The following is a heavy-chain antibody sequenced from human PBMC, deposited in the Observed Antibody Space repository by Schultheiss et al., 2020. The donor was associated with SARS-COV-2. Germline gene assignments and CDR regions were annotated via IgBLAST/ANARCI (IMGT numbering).Heavy chain of an antibody. CDR3: ARWGPGTVDY. CDR2: IYHSGST. CDR1: GHSISSVYY. Sequence: GSLRLSCTVSGHSISSVYYWGWIRQPPGKGLEWIGSIYHSGSTYYNPSLKSRVTISVDTSKNQFSLKLSSVTAADTAVYYCARWGPGTVDYWGQGTLVTVAS. V-gene: IGHV4-38-2*02. J-gene: IGHJ4*02. D-gene: IGHD3-10*01.